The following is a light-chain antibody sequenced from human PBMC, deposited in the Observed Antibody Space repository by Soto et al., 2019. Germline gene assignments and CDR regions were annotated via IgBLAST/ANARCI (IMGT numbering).Light chain of an antibody. Sequence: DTQMTQSPSTLSASVGDRVTITCRASHDISSWLAWYQQKPGKAPNLLIYKASTLESGVPSRFRGSGSGTTFTLTIGSLQSDDFDTYYCLQYNGYYPTFGQGTKVDIK. CDR3: LQYNGYYPT. J-gene: IGKJ1*01. V-gene: IGKV1-5*03. CDR2: KAS. CDR1: HDISSW.